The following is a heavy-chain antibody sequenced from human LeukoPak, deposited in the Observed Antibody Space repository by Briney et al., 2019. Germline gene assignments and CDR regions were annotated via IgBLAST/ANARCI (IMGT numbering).Heavy chain of an antibody. CDR2: VSTDGDT. V-gene: IGHV3-23*01. Sequence: GGALRLSCAASGFTFSRYAMSWVRQAPEKGLEWVSSVSTDGDTYYTDSVKGRFTISRDVSRNTLFLQMVSLRAEDTALYYCARSRSGSVAGTSDYWGQGTLVIVSS. CDR1: GFTFSRYA. J-gene: IGHJ4*02. CDR3: ARSRSGSVAGTSDY. D-gene: IGHD6-19*01.